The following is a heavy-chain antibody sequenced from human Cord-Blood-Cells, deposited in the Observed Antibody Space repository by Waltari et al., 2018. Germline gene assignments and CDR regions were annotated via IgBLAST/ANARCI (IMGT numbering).Heavy chain of an antibody. CDR1: GFSLSNARMG. D-gene: IGHD2-21*01. CDR3: ARIRRLWGPYYYYGMDV. CDR2: IFSNDEK. Sequence: QVTLKESGPVLVKPTETLTLTCTVSGFSLSNARMGVSWLRQPPGKALEWLAHIFSNDEKSYSTSLKSRLTISKDTSKSQVVLTMTNMDPVDTATYYCARIRRLWGPYYYYGMDVWGQGTTVTVSS. J-gene: IGHJ6*02. V-gene: IGHV2-26*01.